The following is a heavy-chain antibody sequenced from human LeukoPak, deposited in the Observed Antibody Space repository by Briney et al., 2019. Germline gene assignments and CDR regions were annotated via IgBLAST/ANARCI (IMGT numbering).Heavy chain of an antibody. CDR3: ARSDYYGSGSYLKEFDY. Sequence: GGSLRLSCAASGFTFNSYWMNWVRQAPGKGLEWVANIKRDRSEKYYVDSVKGRFTISRDNAKNSLYLQMNSLRAEDTAVYYCARSDYYGSGSYLKEFDYWGQGTLVTVSS. J-gene: IGHJ4*02. D-gene: IGHD3-10*01. CDR2: IKRDRSEK. V-gene: IGHV3-7*01. CDR1: GFTFNSYW.